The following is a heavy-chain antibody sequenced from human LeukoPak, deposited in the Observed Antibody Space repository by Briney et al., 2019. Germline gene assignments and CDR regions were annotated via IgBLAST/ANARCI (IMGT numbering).Heavy chain of an antibody. J-gene: IGHJ4*02. CDR1: GYSFTSYW. V-gene: IGHV5-51*01. CDR2: IYPGDSDT. CDR3: ARHRYYYGSGSYPDY. Sequence: GESLKISCKGSGYSFTSYWIGWVRQMPGKGLEWMGIIYPGDSDTRYSPSFQRQVTISADKSISTAYPQWRSLKASDTAMYYCARHRYYYGSGSYPDYWGQGTLVTVSS. D-gene: IGHD3-10*01.